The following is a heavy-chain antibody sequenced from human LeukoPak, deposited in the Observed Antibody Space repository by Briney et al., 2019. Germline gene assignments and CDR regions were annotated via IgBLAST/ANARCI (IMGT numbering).Heavy chain of an antibody. J-gene: IGHJ4*02. CDR3: AKRGHYSINWYHYFDY. CDR2: IASNGGSE. V-gene: IGHV3-30*18. CDR1: GFTFATYG. D-gene: IGHD6-13*01. Sequence: GGSLRLSCAASGFTFATYGLHWVRQAPGKGLEWVAAIASNGGSEYYADSVKGRFTISRDNSKNTLFLQMNSLRPDDTAVYYCAKRGHYSINWYHYFDYWGQGTLVTVSS.